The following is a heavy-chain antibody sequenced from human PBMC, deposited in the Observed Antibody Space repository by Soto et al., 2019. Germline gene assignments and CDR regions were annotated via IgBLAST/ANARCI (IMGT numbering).Heavy chain of an antibody. CDR3: ARGDRYCSSTSCYYSADAFDI. V-gene: IGHV1-46*03. D-gene: IGHD2-2*01. Sequence: ASVKVSCTASGYTFTSYYMHWVRQAPGQGLEWMGIINPSGGSTSYAQKFQGRVTMTRDTSTSTVYMELSSLRSEDTAVYYCARGDRYCSSTSCYYSADAFDIWGQGTMVTVSS. CDR1: GYTFTSYY. CDR2: INPSGGST. J-gene: IGHJ3*02.